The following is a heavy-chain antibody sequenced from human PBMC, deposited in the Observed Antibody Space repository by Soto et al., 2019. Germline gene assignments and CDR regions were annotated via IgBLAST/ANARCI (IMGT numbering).Heavy chain of an antibody. J-gene: IGHJ6*02. D-gene: IGHD6-13*01. CDR1: GGSISSSSYY. CDR3: ASFLNLIGYSSNWYDYYGMDV. V-gene: IGHV4-39*01. Sequence: SETLSLTCTVSGGSISSSSYYWAWIRQPPGKGLECFGIIFFTGSTYFNPSLKSRVTISVDTSRNQFFLKLSFVTAADTAVFYCASFLNLIGYSSNWYDYYGMDVWGQGTTVTVSS. CDR2: IFFTGST.